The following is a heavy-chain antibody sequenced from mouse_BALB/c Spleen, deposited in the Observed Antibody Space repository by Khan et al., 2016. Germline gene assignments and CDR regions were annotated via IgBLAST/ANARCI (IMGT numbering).Heavy chain of an antibody. V-gene: IGHV5-6-3*01. D-gene: IGHD2-10*01. CDR1: GFTFSNYG. CDR3: ARAYLYAMDY. Sequence: EVELVVSGGGLVQPGGSLKLSCAASGFTFSNYGMSWVRQTPDKRLELVATINSNGGSSYYPDSVKGRFTISRDTAKNTLYLQMSSLKSEATAMYYGARAYLYAMDYWGQGTSVTVSS. CDR2: INSNGGSS. J-gene: IGHJ4*01.